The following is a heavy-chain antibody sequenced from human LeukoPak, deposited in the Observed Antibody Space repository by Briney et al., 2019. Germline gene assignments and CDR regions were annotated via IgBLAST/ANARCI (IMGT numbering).Heavy chain of an antibody. CDR2: ISAYNGNT. D-gene: IGHD7-27*01. J-gene: IGHJ4*02. CDR1: GYTFTSYG. V-gene: IGHV1-18*01. Sequence: ASVNVSCKASGYTFTSYGISRVRQAPGQGLEWMGWISAYNGNTNYAQTLQGRVTMTTDTSTSTAYMELRSLRSDDTAVYYCARDWRLQSAGDFDYWGQGTLVTVSS. CDR3: ARDWRLQSAGDFDY.